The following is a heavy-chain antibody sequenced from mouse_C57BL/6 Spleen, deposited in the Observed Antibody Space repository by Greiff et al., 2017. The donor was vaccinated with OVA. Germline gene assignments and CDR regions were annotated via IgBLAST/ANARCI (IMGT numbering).Heavy chain of an antibody. CDR1: GYSITSGYY. J-gene: IGHJ4*01. CDR3: ARGGSSGRYYAMDY. CDR2: ISYDGSN. V-gene: IGHV3-6*01. Sequence: EESGPGLVKPSQSLSLTCSVTGYSITSGYYWNWIRQFPGNKLEWMGYISYDGSNNYNPSLKNRISITRDTSKNQFFLKLNSVTTEDTATYYCARGGSSGRYYAMDYWGQGTSVTVSS. D-gene: IGHD3-2*02.